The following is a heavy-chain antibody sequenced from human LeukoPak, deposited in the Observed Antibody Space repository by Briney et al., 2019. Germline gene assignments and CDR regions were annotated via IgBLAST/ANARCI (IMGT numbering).Heavy chain of an antibody. CDR3: AREGGDYGDIRYAFDI. CDR2: IIPIFGTA. V-gene: IGHV1-69*13. CDR1: GGTFSNYA. Sequence: ASVKVSCKASGGTFSNYAISWVRQAPGQGLEWMGGIIPIFGTANYAQKFQGRVTITADESTSTAYMELSSLRSEDTAVYYCAREGGDYGDIRYAFDIWGQGTMVTVSS. D-gene: IGHD4-17*01. J-gene: IGHJ3*02.